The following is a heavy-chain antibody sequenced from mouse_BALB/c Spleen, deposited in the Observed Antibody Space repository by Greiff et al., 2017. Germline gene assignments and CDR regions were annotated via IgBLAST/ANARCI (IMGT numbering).Heavy chain of an antibody. CDR3: ARAGDYDDAMDY. CDR1: GFTFSSYA. J-gene: IGHJ4*01. Sequence: EVKLMESGGGLVKPGGSLKLSCAASGFTFSSYAMSWVRQSPEKRLEWVAEISSGGSYTYYPDTVTGRFTISRDNAKNTLYLEMSSLRSEDTAMYYCARAGDYDDAMDYWGQGTSVTVSS. V-gene: IGHV5-9-4*01. CDR2: ISSGGSYT. D-gene: IGHD2-4*01.